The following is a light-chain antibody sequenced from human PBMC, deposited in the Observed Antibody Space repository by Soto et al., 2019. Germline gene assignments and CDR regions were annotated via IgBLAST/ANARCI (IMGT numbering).Light chain of an antibody. CDR3: QQYNNWLALT. CDR1: QNVYNN. CDR2: GAS. V-gene: IGKV3-15*01. J-gene: IGKJ4*01. Sequence: EIVMTQSPATLSVSPGEGATLSCKASQNVYNNLAWYQQRPGQPPRLLIYGASTRATGIPARFSGSGSGTEFTLTISSLQSEDFAVYYCQQYNNWLALTFGGGTKVEIK.